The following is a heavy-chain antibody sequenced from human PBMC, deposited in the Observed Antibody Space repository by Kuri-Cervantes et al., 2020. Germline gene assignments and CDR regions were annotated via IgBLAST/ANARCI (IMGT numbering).Heavy chain of an antibody. D-gene: IGHD3-22*01. CDR2: IYYSGST. J-gene: IGHJ4*02. CDR1: GGSFSGYY. Sequence: SETLSLTCAVYGGSFSGYYWSWIRQPPGKGLEWIGSIYYSGSTYYNPSLKSRVTISVDTSKNQFSLKLSPVTAADTAVYYCARLVYYDSSGYFQARYYFDYWGQGTLVTVSS. V-gene: IGHV4-34*01. CDR3: ARLVYYDSSGYFQARYYFDY.